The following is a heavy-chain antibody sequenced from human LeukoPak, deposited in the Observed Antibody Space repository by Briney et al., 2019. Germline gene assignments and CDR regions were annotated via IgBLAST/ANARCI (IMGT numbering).Heavy chain of an antibody. CDR2: ISSSSSYI. D-gene: IGHD4-17*01. CDR1: GFTFSSYS. J-gene: IGHJ4*02. Sequence: GGSLRLSCAASGFTFSSYSMNWVRQAPGKGLEWVSSISSSSSYIYYADSVKGRFTISRDNAKNSLYMQMNSLRAEDTAVYYCARGKPEMTTVTTRARRLDYWGQGTLVTVSS. CDR3: ARGKPEMTTVTTRARRLDY. V-gene: IGHV3-21*01.